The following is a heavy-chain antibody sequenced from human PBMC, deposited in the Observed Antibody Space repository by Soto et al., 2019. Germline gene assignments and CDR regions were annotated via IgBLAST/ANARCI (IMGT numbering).Heavy chain of an antibody. CDR3: ARGTSIAAAVAGDNFDY. D-gene: IGHD6-13*01. CDR2: TYYRSKWYN. V-gene: IGHV6-1*01. J-gene: IGHJ4*02. CDR1: GDSVSSNSAA. Sequence: SQTLSLTCAISGDSVSSNSAAWNWIRQSPSRGLEWLGRTYYRSKWYNDYAVSVRSRITINPDTSKNQSSLQLNSVTPEDTAVYYCARGTSIAAAVAGDNFDYWGQGTLVTVSS.